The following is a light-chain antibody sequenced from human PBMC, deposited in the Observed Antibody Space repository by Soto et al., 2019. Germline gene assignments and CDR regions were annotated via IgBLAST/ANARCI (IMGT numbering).Light chain of an antibody. CDR2: EVS. CDR3: SSYSSSTTLSV. CDR1: SSDVGGYNY. V-gene: IGLV2-14*01. J-gene: IGLJ1*01. Sequence: QSVLTQPASVSGSPGQSITISCTGTSSDVGGYNYVSWYQHHPGKAPKLIIYEVSNRPSGVSNRFSGSKSGNTASLTISGLQAEDVADYYGSSYSSSTTLSVFGTGTKVTVL.